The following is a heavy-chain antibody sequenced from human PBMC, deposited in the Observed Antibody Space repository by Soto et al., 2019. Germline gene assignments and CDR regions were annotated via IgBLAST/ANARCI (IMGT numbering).Heavy chain of an antibody. CDR1: GFTFSAYT. V-gene: IGHV3-21*02. Sequence: EVQLVASGGGLVKPGGSLRLSCAASGFTFSAYTMSWVRQAPGKGLDWVSSITSGSDYIYYADSLKGRFTISRDNAKNSLYLQMHSLRAEDTAFYYCARVDGYTYPNDYWGQGTLVTVTS. J-gene: IGHJ4*02. D-gene: IGHD5-12*01. CDR3: ARVDGYTYPNDY. CDR2: ITSGSDYI.